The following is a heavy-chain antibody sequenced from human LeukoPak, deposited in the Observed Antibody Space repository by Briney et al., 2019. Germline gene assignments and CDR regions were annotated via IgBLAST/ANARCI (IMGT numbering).Heavy chain of an antibody. V-gene: IGHV4-59*02. CDR3: ARGSTDGYWYLDV. Sequence: TSETLSLTCIVSGSSVSTFYWSWLRQSPGTGLEWIGFVHDTGSTAYNPSLKSRVTISLETSKNQLSLMLTSVTAADTAMYYCARGSTDGYWYLDVWGRGTLVTVSS. J-gene: IGHJ2*01. CDR1: GSSVSTFY. CDR2: VHDTGST. D-gene: IGHD1-26*01.